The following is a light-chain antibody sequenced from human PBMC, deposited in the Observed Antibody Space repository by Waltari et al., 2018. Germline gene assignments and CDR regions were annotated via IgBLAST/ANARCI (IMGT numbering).Light chain of an antibody. V-gene: IGLV6-57*04. CDR2: EHN. CDR3: QCYNNSNVI. CDR1: PVTISTNS. J-gene: IGLJ2*01. Sequence: NFMLTHPHSVSESPRKTLTISSPPSPVTISTNSLHCSPQLPARAPITLFYEHNERPSGVPDRFSGSIDSSSNSASLSIAGRKTEDEADYNCQCYNNSNVIFGGGTKRTVL.